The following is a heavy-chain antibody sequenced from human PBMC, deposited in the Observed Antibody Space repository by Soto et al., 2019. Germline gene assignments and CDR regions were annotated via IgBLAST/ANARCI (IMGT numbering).Heavy chain of an antibody. CDR3: AGGDYGDSIDF. V-gene: IGHV3-33*01. CDR2: ISYDDSYR. Sequence: QVHLVESGGGVVQPGKSLRLSCAASGFTFDNYGMLWVRQAPGKGLEWVALISYDDSYRYYTNSVRGRFTISRDNSKNRVFLHMNSLQVDDTAVYYCAGGDYGDSIDFWGQGPLVTVSS. D-gene: IGHD4-17*01. J-gene: IGHJ4*02. CDR1: GFTFDNYG.